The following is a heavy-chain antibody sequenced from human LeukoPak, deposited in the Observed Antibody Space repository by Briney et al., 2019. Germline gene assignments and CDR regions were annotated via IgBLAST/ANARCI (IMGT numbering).Heavy chain of an antibody. CDR2: INHSGST. CDR3: ASRNSITIFGVVRNWFDP. Sequence: PSETLSLTCAVYGGSFSGYYWSWIRQPPGKGLEWIGEINHSGSTNYNPSLKSRVTISVDTSKNQFSLKLSSVTAADTAVYYCASRNSITIFGVVRNWFDPWGQGTLVTVS. D-gene: IGHD3-3*01. J-gene: IGHJ5*02. CDR1: GGSFSGYY. V-gene: IGHV4-34*01.